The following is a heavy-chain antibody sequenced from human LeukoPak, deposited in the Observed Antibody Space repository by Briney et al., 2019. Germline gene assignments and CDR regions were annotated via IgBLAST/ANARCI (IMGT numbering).Heavy chain of an antibody. CDR3: VREAGHRSRTSCVKSNWFDP. D-gene: IGHD2-2*01. V-gene: IGHV3-23*01. CDR1: GFAFSSYA. Sequence: GGSLRLSCAASGFAFSSYAMSWVRQAPGKGLEWVSAISGSGGRTYYADSVKGRFSIFADDSENTVYLQMNSLRAEDTAVYYCVREAGHRSRTSCVKSNWFDPWGQGTLVTVSS. J-gene: IGHJ5*02. CDR2: ISGSGGRT.